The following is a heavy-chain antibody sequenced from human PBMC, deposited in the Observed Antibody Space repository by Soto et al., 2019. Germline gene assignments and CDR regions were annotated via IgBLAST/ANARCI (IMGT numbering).Heavy chain of an antibody. CDR2: IYATGTT. CDR1: GASISGFY. Sequence: SETLSLTCTVSGASISGFYWSWIRKSAGKGLEWIGRIYATGTTDYNPSLKSRVMMSVDTSKKQFSLKLRSVTAADTAVYYCVRDGTKTLRDWFDPWGQGISVTVST. J-gene: IGHJ5*02. CDR3: VRDGTKTLRDWFDP. D-gene: IGHD1-1*01. V-gene: IGHV4-4*07.